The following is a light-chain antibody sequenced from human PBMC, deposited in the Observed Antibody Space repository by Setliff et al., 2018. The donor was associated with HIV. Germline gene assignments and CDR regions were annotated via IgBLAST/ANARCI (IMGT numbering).Light chain of an antibody. J-gene: IGLJ1*01. CDR3: DSYTSTGIYV. CDR2: DVS. V-gene: IGLV2-14*02. Sequence: ALTQPASVSGSPGQSITISCSGTSSDVGNYNLVSWFQQHPGRAPKLIIFDVSSRPSGVSNRFSGSKFGNTASLTISGLQTEDEADYYCDSYTSTGIYVFGTGTKVTVL. CDR1: SSDVGNYNL.